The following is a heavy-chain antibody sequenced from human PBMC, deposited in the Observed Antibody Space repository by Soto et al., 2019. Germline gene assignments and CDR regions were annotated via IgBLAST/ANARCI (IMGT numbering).Heavy chain of an antibody. J-gene: IGHJ6*02. D-gene: IGHD1-26*01. Sequence: ASVKVSCKASGYTFTSYYMHWVRQAPGQGLEWMGIINPSGGSTSYAQKFQGRVTMTRDTSTSTVYMELSSLRSEDTAVYYCARANDSGSYYLPYYYYGMDVWGQGTTVTVSS. CDR2: INPSGGST. CDR1: GYTFTSYY. V-gene: IGHV1-46*01. CDR3: ARANDSGSYYLPYYYYGMDV.